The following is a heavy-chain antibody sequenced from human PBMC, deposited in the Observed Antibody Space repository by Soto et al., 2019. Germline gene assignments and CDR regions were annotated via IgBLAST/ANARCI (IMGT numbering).Heavy chain of an antibody. CDR1: SGSISFYY. CDR3: ARGNDYGDYYFDY. J-gene: IGHJ4*02. D-gene: IGHD4-17*01. CDR2: IYYSGST. Sequence: SETLSLTCTVSSGSISFYYWSWIRQPPGKGLEWIGYIYYSGSTNYNPSLKSRVTISVDTSKNQFSLKLSSVTAADTAVYYCARGNDYGDYYFDYWGQATRVSVSS. V-gene: IGHV4-59*01.